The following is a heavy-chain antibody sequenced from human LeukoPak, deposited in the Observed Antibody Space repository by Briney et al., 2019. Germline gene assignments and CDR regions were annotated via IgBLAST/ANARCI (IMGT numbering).Heavy chain of an antibody. CDR1: GGSISSGDYS. CDR3: ARLGYSSGWYEDYFDY. J-gene: IGHJ4*02. CDR2: IYYSGST. V-gene: IGHV4-30-4*08. Sequence: PSETLSLTCTVSGGSISSGDYSWSWIRQPPGKGLEWIGYIYYSGSTYYNPSLKSRVTISVDTSKNQFSLKLSSVTAADTAVYYCARLGYSSGWYEDYFDYWGQGTLVTVSS. D-gene: IGHD6-19*01.